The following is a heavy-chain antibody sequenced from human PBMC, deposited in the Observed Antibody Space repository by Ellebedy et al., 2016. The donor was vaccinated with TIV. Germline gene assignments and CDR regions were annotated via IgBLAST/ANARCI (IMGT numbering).Heavy chain of an antibody. J-gene: IGHJ4*02. D-gene: IGHD3-10*01. V-gene: IGHV5-51*01. Sequence: KVSCKGSGYSFTSYWIGWVRQMPGKGLELMGIIYPADSDTRYSPSFQGQVTISADKSVNTAYLQWNSLKASDTAVYYCARLIAMVRGIIIKYFDYWGQGTLVTVSS. CDR3: ARLIAMVRGIIIKYFDY. CDR1: GYSFTSYW. CDR2: IYPADSDT.